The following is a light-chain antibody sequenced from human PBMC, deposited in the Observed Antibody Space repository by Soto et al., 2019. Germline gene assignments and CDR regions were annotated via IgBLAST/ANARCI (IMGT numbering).Light chain of an antibody. CDR3: QQYYSYPGL. Sequence: AIRMTQSPSSLSASTGDRVTITCRASQGISSYLAWYQQKPGKAPKLLIYAASTLQSGVPSRFSGSGSGTDFTLTISCLQSEDFATYYCQQYYSYPGLFGGGTKVEIK. CDR2: AAS. J-gene: IGKJ4*01. V-gene: IGKV1-8*01. CDR1: QGISSY.